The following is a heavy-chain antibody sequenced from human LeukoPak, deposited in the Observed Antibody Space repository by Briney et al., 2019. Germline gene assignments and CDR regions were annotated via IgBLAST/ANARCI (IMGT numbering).Heavy chain of an antibody. CDR3: ARGNSGSYYGFDY. D-gene: IGHD1-26*01. CDR2: IYYTGST. V-gene: IGHV4-59*07. CDR1: AGSISSYY. Sequence: PSDTLSPTCTLSAGSISSYYWGWIRQPPGGGLGWLGYIYYTGSTNYNPPRTSQSPIPVDTSKTQYSLKLSSVAAADTAVYYWARGNSGSYYGFDYWGQGTLVTVSS. J-gene: IGHJ4*02.